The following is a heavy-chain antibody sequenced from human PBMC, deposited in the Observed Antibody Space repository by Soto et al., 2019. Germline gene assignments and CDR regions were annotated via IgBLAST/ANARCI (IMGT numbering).Heavy chain of an antibody. Sequence: ASVKGSCKASGGNFTSYAISWVRQAPGQGLEFMGGIVPLFGTTNYAHKFRGRVTITADESTSTVYMEVSSLRSEDTAVYYCAKETRRSWYNCTDPPGPATLLTV. CDR1: GGNFTSYA. D-gene: IGHD6-13*01. CDR3: AKETRRSWYNCTDP. CDR2: IVPLFGTT. V-gene: IGHV1-69*13. J-gene: IGHJ5*02.